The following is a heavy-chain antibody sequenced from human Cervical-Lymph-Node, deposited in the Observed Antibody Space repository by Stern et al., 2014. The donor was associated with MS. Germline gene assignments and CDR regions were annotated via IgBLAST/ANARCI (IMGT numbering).Heavy chain of an antibody. D-gene: IGHD3-16*01. Sequence: QVTLRESGRTLVKPTQTLTLTCSFSGFSLTTRGIGVGWIRQPPGQALEWLALIYWNDDKRYSPSLRSRLTITKDSSKSQVFLTMTNMDPVDTATYYCAQERADSDYDYTSFDYWGQGVLVTVSS. J-gene: IGHJ4*02. CDR3: AQERADSDYDYTSFDY. CDR2: IYWNDDK. V-gene: IGHV2-5*01. CDR1: GFSLTTRGIG.